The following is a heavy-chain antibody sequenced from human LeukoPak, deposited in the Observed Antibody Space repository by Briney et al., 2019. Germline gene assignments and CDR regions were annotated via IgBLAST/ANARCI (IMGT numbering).Heavy chain of an antibody. CDR1: GGSISSYY. V-gene: IGHV4-59*08. J-gene: IGHJ6*02. Sequence: SETLSLTCTVSGGSISSYYWSWIRQPPGKGLEWIGYIYYSGSTNYNPSLKSRVTISVDTSKNQFSLKLSSVTAAGTAVYYCARSIAAAGTSYYGMDVWGQGTTVTVSS. CDR3: ARSIAAAGTSYYGMDV. CDR2: IYYSGST. D-gene: IGHD6-13*01.